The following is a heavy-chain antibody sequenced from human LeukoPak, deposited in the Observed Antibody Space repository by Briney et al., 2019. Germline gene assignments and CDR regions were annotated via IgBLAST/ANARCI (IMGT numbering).Heavy chain of an antibody. V-gene: IGHV4-38-2*02. Sequence: SETLSLTCAVSGYSISSGYYWGWIRQPPGKGLEWIGSIYHSGSTYYNPSLKNRVTISVDTSKNQFSLKLSSVTAADTAVYYCARDSSYYDFWSGSPNDYWGQGTLVTVSS. CDR1: GYSISSGYY. J-gene: IGHJ4*02. CDR2: IYHSGST. CDR3: ARDSSYYDFWSGSPNDY. D-gene: IGHD3-3*01.